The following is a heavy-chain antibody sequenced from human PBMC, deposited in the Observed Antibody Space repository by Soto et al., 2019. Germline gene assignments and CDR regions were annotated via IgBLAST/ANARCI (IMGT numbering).Heavy chain of an antibody. J-gene: IGHJ3*02. V-gene: IGHV1-69*01. CDR2: IIPMSGRA. CDR1: GGTFSSYG. Sequence: QVHLVQSGAEVKKPGSSVKVSCKASGGTFSSYGIHWVRQAPGQGLEWMGGIIPMSGRANYGQKFQGRVAMSVDESTRAAEMELSSLRSEDTAMYYCARENYCGAGSFYSDAFDIWGQGTMVTVSS. CDR3: ARENYCGAGSFYSDAFDI. D-gene: IGHD3-10*01.